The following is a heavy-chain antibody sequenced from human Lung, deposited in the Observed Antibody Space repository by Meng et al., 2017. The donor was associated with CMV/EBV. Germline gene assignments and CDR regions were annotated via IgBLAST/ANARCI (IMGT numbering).Heavy chain of an antibody. CDR2: IRYDGNNI. V-gene: IGHV3-30*02. J-gene: IGHJ4*02. D-gene: IGHD3-16*01. Sequence: GGSLRLXCAASGFTFNNFGFHWVRQAPGKGLEWVAFIRYDGNNIYYIDSVKGRFTISRDNSKNTLFLHMNSLRPEDTAVYYCAKDRGRSLAVGADHWGQGTLVTVSS. CDR1: GFTFNNFG. CDR3: AKDRGRSLAVGADH.